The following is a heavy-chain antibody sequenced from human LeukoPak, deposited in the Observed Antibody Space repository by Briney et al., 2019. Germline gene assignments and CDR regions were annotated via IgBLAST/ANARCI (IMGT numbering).Heavy chain of an antibody. CDR3: IAGGEQLDH. J-gene: IGHJ4*02. V-gene: IGHV3-15*01. CDR2: IKTKTDGGTT. D-gene: IGHD6-13*01. Sequence: GGSLRLSCAASGFTFSDAWMSWFRQAPGKGLEWVGLIKTKTDGGTTDYAGPVKGRFTISRDDSQDTLFLQPNSLKTEDTAVCRCIAGGEQLDHWGQGTLVTVSS. CDR1: GFTFSDAW.